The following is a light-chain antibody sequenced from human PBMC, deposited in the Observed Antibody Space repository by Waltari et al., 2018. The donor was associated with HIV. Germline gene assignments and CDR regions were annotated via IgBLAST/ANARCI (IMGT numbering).Light chain of an antibody. Sequence: QSVLTQPPSASKTPGQRVLMSCSGTDSNVGNNFVSWFQQVPGGAPQLVISRNGRRPAGVPDRFSAAKSGSSASLAISGLQSDDEADYFCASWDDKLSHWVFGGGTKLTV. J-gene: IGLJ3*02. CDR3: ASWDDKLSHWV. CDR2: RNG. V-gene: IGLV1-47*01. CDR1: DSNVGNNF.